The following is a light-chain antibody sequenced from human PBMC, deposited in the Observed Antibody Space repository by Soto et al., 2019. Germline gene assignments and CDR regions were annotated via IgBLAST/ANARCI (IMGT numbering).Light chain of an antibody. CDR3: SSYTSISTYV. Sequence: TQPASWYGTPRQSSTISCTGTSSDVGGYDFVSWYQHHPGKAPRLMIYDVSHRPSGVSDRFSASKSGNTASLTISGLLAEDEADYYCSSYTSISTYVFGTGSKVTVL. CDR2: DVS. V-gene: IGLV2-14*03. J-gene: IGLJ1*01. CDR1: SSDVGGYDF.